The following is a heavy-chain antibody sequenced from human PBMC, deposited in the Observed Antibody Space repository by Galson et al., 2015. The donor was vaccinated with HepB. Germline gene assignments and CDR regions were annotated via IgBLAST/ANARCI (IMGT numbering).Heavy chain of an antibody. CDR3: VTLYNNGRTDY. J-gene: IGHJ4*02. V-gene: IGHV3-7*01. Sequence: SLRLSCAASGFTFSSYWMSWFRQAPGKGLGWVANIKQDGSETHYVDSAKGRFSISRDNARNSLYLQMNSLRDEDTAVYYCVTLYNNGRTDYWGQGTLVTVSS. D-gene: IGHD6-19*01. CDR1: GFTFSSYW. CDR2: IKQDGSET.